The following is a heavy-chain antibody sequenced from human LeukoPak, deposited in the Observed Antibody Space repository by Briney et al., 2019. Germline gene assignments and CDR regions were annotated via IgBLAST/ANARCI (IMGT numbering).Heavy chain of an antibody. J-gene: IGHJ4*02. CDR1: GVSIINND. D-gene: IGHD5-18*01. Sequence: AETLSLTCTVSGVSIINNDWSWIRQPPGKGLEWIGYIYYSGTTNYNPSLMSRVTVSVDTSKNQFFLKLTSVTAADTAVYYCARAQYGYTYGHRFDYWGQGILVSVPS. CDR3: ARAQYGYTYGHRFDY. CDR2: IYYSGTT. V-gene: IGHV4-59*01.